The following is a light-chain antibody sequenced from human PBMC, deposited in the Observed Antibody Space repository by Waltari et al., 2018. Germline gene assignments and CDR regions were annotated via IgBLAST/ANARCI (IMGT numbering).Light chain of an antibody. CDR1: QTVRTTD. J-gene: IGKJ4*01. CDR2: GAS. CDR3: QQYDISPLT. Sequence: EIVLTQSPGTLSLSPGERATLSCRASQTVRTTDLAWYQQKPGQAPTLLIYGASSRATGIPDRFSGSGSGTDFSLTSSSLEPEDFAVYYCQQYDISPLTFGGGTKVEIK. V-gene: IGKV3-20*01.